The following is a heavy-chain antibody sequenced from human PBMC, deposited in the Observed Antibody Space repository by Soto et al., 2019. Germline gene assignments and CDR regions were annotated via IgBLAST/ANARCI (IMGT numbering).Heavy chain of an antibody. D-gene: IGHD2-15*01. V-gene: IGHV4-39*01. CDR2: IYYSGST. J-gene: IGHJ4*02. CDR1: GGSISSSSYY. CDR3: ARHPLMGYSMDWYFDY. Sequence: PSETLSLTCTVSGGSISSSSYYWGWIRQPPGKGLEWIGSIYYSGSTSYNLSLKSRVTISVDTSKNQFSLKLSSVTAADTAVHYCARHPLMGYSMDWYFDYWGQGTLVTVSS.